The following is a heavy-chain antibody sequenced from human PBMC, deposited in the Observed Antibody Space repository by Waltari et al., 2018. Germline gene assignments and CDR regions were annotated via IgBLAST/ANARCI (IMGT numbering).Heavy chain of an antibody. J-gene: IGHJ4*02. CDR2: IYYSGST. CDR3: ARSPYSSSTNFDY. Sequence: QVQLQESGPGLVKPSETLSLTCTVSGGSISGHYWSWIRQPPGKGLEWIGYIYYSGSTNYNPSLKSRVTISVDTSKNQFSLKLSSVTAADTAVYYCARSPYSSSTNFDYWGQGTLVTVSS. CDR1: GGSISGHY. V-gene: IGHV4-59*11. D-gene: IGHD6-13*01.